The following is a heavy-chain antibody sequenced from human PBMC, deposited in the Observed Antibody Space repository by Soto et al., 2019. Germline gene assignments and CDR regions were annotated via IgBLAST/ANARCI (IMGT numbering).Heavy chain of an antibody. CDR1: GFTFSSYA. D-gene: IGHD6-19*01. Sequence: GGSLRLSCAASGFTFSSYAMSWVRQAPGKGLEWVAAISGDGSNKYYADSVKGRFTISRDNSKNTLYLQMNSLRAEDTAVYYSAKGDSAVADYFDYWGQGTLVTVSS. J-gene: IGHJ4*02. V-gene: IGHV3-23*01. CDR3: AKGDSAVADYFDY. CDR2: ISGDGSNK.